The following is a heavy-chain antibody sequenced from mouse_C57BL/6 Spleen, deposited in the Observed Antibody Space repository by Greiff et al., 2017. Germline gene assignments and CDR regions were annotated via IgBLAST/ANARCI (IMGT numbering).Heavy chain of an antibody. Sequence: QVQLQQPGAELVKPGASVKLSCKASGYTFTSYWMHWVKQRPGQSLEWIGMIHPNSGSTNYNEKLKSKATLTVDKSSSTAYMQLSSLTSEDSAVYYFADVYYGYYAMDYWGQGTSVTVSS. CDR3: ADVYYGYYAMDY. CDR1: GYTFTSYW. D-gene: IGHD2-3*01. V-gene: IGHV1-64*01. J-gene: IGHJ4*01. CDR2: IHPNSGST.